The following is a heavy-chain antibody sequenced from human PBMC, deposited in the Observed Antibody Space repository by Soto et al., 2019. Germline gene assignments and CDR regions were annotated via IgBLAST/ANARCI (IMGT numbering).Heavy chain of an antibody. V-gene: IGHV3-23*01. CDR3: AKSMHYDFWSGYSRAFDI. CDR1: GFTFSTYG. CDR2: TSGSGTST. J-gene: IGHJ3*02. Sequence: EVQLLESGGGLVQPGGALRLACAASGFTFSTYGMTWVRQSPGKGLELVSATSGSGTSTYYADSVRGRFTISRDNSENTLYLQMHSLRVEDTAVYYCAKSMHYDFWSGYSRAFDILGQGTMVTVSS. D-gene: IGHD3-3*01.